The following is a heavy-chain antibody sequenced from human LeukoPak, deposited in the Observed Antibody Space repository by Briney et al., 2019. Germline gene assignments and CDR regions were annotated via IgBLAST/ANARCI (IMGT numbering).Heavy chain of an antibody. CDR2: ISSSGSTR. CDR1: GFTLSSYE. V-gene: IGHV3-48*03. J-gene: IGHJ6*02. D-gene: IGHD3-10*01. Sequence: GGSLRLSCAASGFTLSSYEMNWVRQAPGKGLEWVSYISSSGSTRYYADSVKGRFTISRDNAKNSLYLQMNSLRAEDTAVYYCARDQSSGSYLYYYYYGMDVWGQGTTVTVSS. CDR3: ARDQSSGSYLYYYYYGMDV.